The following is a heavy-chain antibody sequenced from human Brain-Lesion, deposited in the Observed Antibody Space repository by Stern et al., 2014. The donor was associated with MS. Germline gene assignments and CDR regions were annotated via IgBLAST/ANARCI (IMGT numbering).Heavy chain of an antibody. CDR2: FDPEDGET. Sequence: DQLVESGAEVKKPGASVKVSCKVSGYTLTELSMHWVRQAPRKGLEWMGGFDPEDGETIYAQKFQGRVTMTEDTSTGTAYMELSSLRSEDTAVYYCATLSPGAGGNYYRHFDYWGQGTLVTVSS. V-gene: IGHV1-24*01. CDR1: GYTLTELS. J-gene: IGHJ4*02. D-gene: IGHD1-26*01. CDR3: ATLSPGAGGNYYRHFDY.